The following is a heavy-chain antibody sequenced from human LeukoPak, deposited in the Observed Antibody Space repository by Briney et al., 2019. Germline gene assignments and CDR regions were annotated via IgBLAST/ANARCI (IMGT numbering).Heavy chain of an antibody. CDR3: SRGLDSRKLGY. D-gene: IGHD3-22*01. CDR1: GASFNSDDQY. J-gene: IGHJ4*02. Sequence: SQTLSLTCTVSGASFNSDDQYWNWIRQSPGKGLEWIGSIHPSGMLYNNPSLESRVTMSRDTSKNQFSLNLNSVTAADTAVYFCSRGLDSRKLGYWGRGILVTVSS. CDR2: IHPSGML. V-gene: IGHV4-31*03.